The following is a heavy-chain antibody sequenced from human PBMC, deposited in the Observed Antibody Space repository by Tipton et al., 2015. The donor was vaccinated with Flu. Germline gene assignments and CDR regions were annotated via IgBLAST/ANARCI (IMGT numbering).Heavy chain of an antibody. CDR1: GFTFNQYW. V-gene: IGHV3-7*01. Sequence: GSLRLSCTTSGFTFNQYWMNWVRQAPGKGLEWVANINHDGSEKEYVESVRGRFTISRDTAKNSVYLRMNSLRAEDTAVYYCARWLQDNTYGLDVWGQGTTVTVSS. CDR3: ARWLQDNTYGLDV. D-gene: IGHD5-24*01. CDR2: INHDGSEK. J-gene: IGHJ6*02.